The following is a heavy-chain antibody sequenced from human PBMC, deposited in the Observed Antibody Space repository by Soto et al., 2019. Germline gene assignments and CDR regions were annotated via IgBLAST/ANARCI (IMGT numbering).Heavy chain of an antibody. CDR3: ARDRSATIFGPVSFYGMDI. D-gene: IGHD3-3*01. J-gene: IGHJ6*02. V-gene: IGHV3-30*04. Sequence: GGSLRLSCEVSGFTFNMFAMHWVRHAPGKGLEWVAVTSYDGKYKYYADSVKGRFNISKDTSKSTLYLQMNSLRGEDKAVYYCARDRSATIFGPVSFYGMDIWGQGTTVTVSS. CDR1: GFTFNMFA. CDR2: TSYDGKYK.